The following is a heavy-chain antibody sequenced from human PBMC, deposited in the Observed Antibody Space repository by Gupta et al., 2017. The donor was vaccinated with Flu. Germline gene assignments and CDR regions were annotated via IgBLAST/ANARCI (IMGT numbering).Heavy chain of an antibody. Sequence: WVSYISSSGSTIYYADSLQGRLTISRDNAKNALYLKMNSLRAEDTAVYYCARARDYYDSSGYSGDYFDYWGQGTLVTVSS. V-gene: IGHV3-11*01. CDR2: ISSSGSTI. CDR3: ARARDYYDSSGYSGDYFDY. D-gene: IGHD3-22*01. J-gene: IGHJ4*02.